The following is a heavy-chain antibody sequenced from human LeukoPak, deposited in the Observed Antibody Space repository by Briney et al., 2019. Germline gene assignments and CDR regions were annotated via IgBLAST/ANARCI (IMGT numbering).Heavy chain of an antibody. V-gene: IGHV3-23*01. D-gene: IGHD6-25*01. CDR2: ISDSGGST. J-gene: IGHJ4*02. Sequence: GGSLRLSCAASGFTFSRYAMSWVRPAQGKGLEWVSAISDSGGSTYYADSVKGRFTISRDNSKNMLYLQMNSLRVEDTAVYYCAKGSAASRPYYFDYWGQGTLVTVSS. CDR1: GFTFSRYA. CDR3: AKGSAASRPYYFDY.